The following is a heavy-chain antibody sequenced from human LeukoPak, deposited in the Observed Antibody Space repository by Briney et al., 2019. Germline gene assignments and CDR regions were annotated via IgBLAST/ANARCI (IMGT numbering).Heavy chain of an antibody. Sequence: GGSLRLSCAASGFAFSDFAMNWVRQAPGKGLEWVAVISYDGSNKYYADSVKGRSTISRDNSKNTLYLQMNSLRAEDTAVYYCARDGERFGESYGYYFDYWGQGTLVTVSS. CDR3: ARDGERFGESYGYYFDY. D-gene: IGHD3-10*01. J-gene: IGHJ4*02. CDR2: ISYDGSNK. CDR1: GFAFSDFA. V-gene: IGHV3-30-3*01.